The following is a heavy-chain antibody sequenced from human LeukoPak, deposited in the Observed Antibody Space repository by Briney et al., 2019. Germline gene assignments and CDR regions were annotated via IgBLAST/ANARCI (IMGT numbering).Heavy chain of an antibody. D-gene: IGHD3-22*01. Sequence: SETLSLTCSVSGDSISSYYWSWIRQSPGKGLEWIGYIYYGGNTRYNPSLKGRVTISADTSKFSLKLSSVTAADTAVYYCARGPYDSSGYYYLRFSWFDPWGQGTLVTVSS. CDR2: IYYGGNT. V-gene: IGHV4-59*01. J-gene: IGHJ5*02. CDR1: GDSISSYY. CDR3: ARGPYDSSGYYYLRFSWFDP.